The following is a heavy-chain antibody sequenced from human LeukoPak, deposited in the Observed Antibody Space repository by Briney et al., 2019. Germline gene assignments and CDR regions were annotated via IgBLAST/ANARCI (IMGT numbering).Heavy chain of an antibody. D-gene: IGHD6-13*01. J-gene: IGHJ3*02. CDR2: ISGDGGRT. V-gene: IGHV3-43*02. CDR3: AKHRKYSSTWYAGTLDAFDI. CDR1: GFTFHDYA. Sequence: PGGSLRLSCAASGFTFHDYAMHWVRQTPGKGLEWVSLISGDGGRTIYADSVKGRFTISRDNSESSLYLQMNSLRTEDSALYYCAKHRKYSSTWYAGTLDAFDIWGQGTLVTVSS.